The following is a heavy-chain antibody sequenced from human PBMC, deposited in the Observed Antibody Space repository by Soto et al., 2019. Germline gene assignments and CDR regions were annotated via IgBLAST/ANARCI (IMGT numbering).Heavy chain of an antibody. CDR1: GGSISSSGSY. J-gene: IGHJ4*02. V-gene: IGHV4-39*01. CDR3: ARGFGAAAGSFDY. CDR2: FYYTGGT. Sequence: SETLSLTCTVSGGSISSSGSYWCWVRQPPGKGLEWIVSFYYTGGTYSTYYNPSLKSRVTISVDTSKRQFSLNLRSVTAADTAVYYCARGFGAAAGSFDYWGQGTLVTVSS. D-gene: IGHD6-13*01.